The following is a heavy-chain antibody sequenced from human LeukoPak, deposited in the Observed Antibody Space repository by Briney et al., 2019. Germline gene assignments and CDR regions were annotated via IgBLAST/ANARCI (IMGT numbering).Heavy chain of an antibody. CDR3: ARDPYSSSCYLD. D-gene: IGHD6-13*01. Sequence: GRSLRLSCAASGFTVSSNYMSWVRQAPGKGLEWVSVIYTGGNTYYADSVKGRFTISRDHSKNTLYLQMNSLRVEDTAVYYCARDPYSSSCYLDWGQGTLVTVSS. CDR2: IYTGGNT. CDR1: GFTVSSNY. V-gene: IGHV3-53*01. J-gene: IGHJ4*02.